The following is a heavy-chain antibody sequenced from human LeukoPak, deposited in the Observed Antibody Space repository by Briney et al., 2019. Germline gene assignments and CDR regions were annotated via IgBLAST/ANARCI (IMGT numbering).Heavy chain of an antibody. V-gene: IGHV3-48*01. D-gene: IGHD2-15*01. Sequence: PGGSLRLSCAASGLTFSSYSMNWVRQAPGKGLEWVSYISSSSSTIYYADSVKGRFTISRDNAKNSLYLQMNSLRAEDTAVYYCARSRGRREYYFDYWGQGTLVTVSS. CDR3: ARSRGRREYYFDY. J-gene: IGHJ4*02. CDR1: GLTFSSYS. CDR2: ISSSSSTI.